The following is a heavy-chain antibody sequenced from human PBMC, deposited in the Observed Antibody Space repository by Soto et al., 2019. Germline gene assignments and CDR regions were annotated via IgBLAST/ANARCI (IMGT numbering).Heavy chain of an antibody. Sequence: EVQLVESGGGLVKPGGSLRLSCVASGFTFSSYSMNWVRQAPGKGLEWVSSISSSSSYIYYADSVKGRFTISRDNAKNSLYLQMNSLRAEDTAVYYCARDHLRAFLEWPSFDPWGQGTLVTVSS. CDR3: ARDHLRAFLEWPSFDP. CDR2: ISSSSSYI. CDR1: GFTFSSYS. V-gene: IGHV3-21*01. J-gene: IGHJ5*02. D-gene: IGHD3-3*02.